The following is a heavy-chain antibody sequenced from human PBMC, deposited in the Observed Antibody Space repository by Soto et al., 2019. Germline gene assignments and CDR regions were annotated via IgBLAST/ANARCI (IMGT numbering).Heavy chain of an antibody. CDR1: GFSFSTYA. D-gene: IGHD3-3*01. J-gene: IGHJ6*02. CDR3: AKIGHYDFWRSSGMDV. V-gene: IGHV3-30*18. CDR2: ISYDGSNK. Sequence: GGSLRLSCAASGFSFSTYAMHWVRQAPGKGLEWVAVISYDGSNKYYADSVKGRFTISRDNSKNTLYLQMNSLRAEDTAVYYCAKIGHYDFWRSSGMDVWGQGTTVTV.